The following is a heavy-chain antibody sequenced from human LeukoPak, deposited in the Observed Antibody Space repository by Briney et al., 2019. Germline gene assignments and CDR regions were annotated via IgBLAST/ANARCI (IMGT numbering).Heavy chain of an antibody. V-gene: IGHV4-59*01. D-gene: IGHD6-13*01. J-gene: IGHJ4*02. CDR1: GGSISSYY. CDR3: ARGVYIAAAQYGY. Sequence: TSETLSLTCTVSGGSISSYYWSWIRQPPGKGLEWIGYIYYSGTTNYNPSLKSRVTISVDTSKNQFSLKLSSVTAADTAVYYCARGVYIAAAQYGYWGQGTLVAVSS. CDR2: IYYSGTT.